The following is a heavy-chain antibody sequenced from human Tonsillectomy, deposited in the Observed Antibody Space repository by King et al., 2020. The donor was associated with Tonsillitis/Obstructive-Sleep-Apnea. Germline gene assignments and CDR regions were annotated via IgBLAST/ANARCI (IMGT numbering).Heavy chain of an antibody. CDR3: ARTEDYYYMDV. J-gene: IGHJ6*03. CDR2: LSSSSSYT. CDR1: GFTFSDYY. Sequence: VQLVESGGGLVKPGGSLRLSCAASGFTFSDYYMSWIRQAPGRGLEWVSYLSSSSSYTSYGDSVKGRFTISRDNAKNSLYLQMNSLRDEDTAVYYCARTEDYYYMDVWGKGTTVTVSS. V-gene: IGHV3-11*05.